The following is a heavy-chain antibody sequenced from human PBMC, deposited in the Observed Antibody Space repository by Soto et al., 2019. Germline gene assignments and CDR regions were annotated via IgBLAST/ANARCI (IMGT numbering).Heavy chain of an antibody. D-gene: IGHD3-10*01. CDR1: GGSFSGYY. Sequence: SETLSLTCAVYGGSFSGYYWSWIRQPPGKGLEWIGEINHSGSTNYNPSLKSRVTISVDTSKNQFSLKLSSVTAADTAVYYCARGGLGGVWFGELLKAATGFDPWGQGTLVTVSS. J-gene: IGHJ5*02. CDR2: INHSGST. CDR3: ARGGLGGVWFGELLKAATGFDP. V-gene: IGHV4-34*01.